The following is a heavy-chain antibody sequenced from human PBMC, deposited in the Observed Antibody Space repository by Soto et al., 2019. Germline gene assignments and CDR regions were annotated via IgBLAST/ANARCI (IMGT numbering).Heavy chain of an antibody. CDR2: ISNSSSYI. J-gene: IGHJ6*02. CDR1: GFTFSSYS. Sequence: EVQLVESGGGLVKPGGSLRLSCAASGFTFSSYSMNWVRQAPGKGLEWVSSISNSSSYIYYADSVKGRFTISRDNAKNSLYLQMNSLRAEDTAVYYCATSITMVRGVFYYYYGMDVWGQGTTVTVSS. D-gene: IGHD3-10*01. CDR3: ATSITMVRGVFYYYYGMDV. V-gene: IGHV3-21*01.